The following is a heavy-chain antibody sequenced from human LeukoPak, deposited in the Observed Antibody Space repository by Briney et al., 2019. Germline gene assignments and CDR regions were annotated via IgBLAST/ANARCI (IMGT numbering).Heavy chain of an antibody. D-gene: IGHD1-26*01. CDR3: TREEGGSPDY. V-gene: IGHV3-49*03. J-gene: IGHJ4*02. CDR1: GFTLVDYA. Sequence: GGSLRLSCTSCGFTLVDYAMSWFRQAPGTGLEWVGFIRSKAYGGTTEYAASVKGRFTITRDDSKSIAYLQMNSLKTEDTAVYYCTREEGGSPDYWGQGTLVTVSS. CDR2: IRSKAYGGTT.